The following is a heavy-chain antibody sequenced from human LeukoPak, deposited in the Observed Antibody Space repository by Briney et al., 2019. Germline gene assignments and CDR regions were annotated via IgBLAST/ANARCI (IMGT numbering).Heavy chain of an antibody. V-gene: IGHV3-23*01. CDR2: ISGSGDSA. CDR3: SYFYDSSGHYIY. D-gene: IGHD3-22*01. CDR1: GFTFSSYA. J-gene: IGHJ4*02. Sequence: GGSLRLSCAASGFTFSSYAMSWVRQAPGKGLEWVSAISGSGDSAYYADSVKGRFTISRDNSKNTLYLQMNSLGAEDTAIYYCSYFYDSSGHYIYWGQGTLVTVSS.